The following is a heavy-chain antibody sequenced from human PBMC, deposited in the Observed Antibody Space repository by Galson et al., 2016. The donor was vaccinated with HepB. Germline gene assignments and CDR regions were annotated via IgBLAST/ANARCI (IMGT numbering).Heavy chain of an antibody. Sequence: SLRLSCAASGFTFSSYALSWVRQAPGKGLEWVSAITGCGGGTYYADSVKGRFTVSRDNSKNTLFLQMNSLSADDTAVYYCARDPGALYNHLGSDVNQYGMDVWGQGTTVTVSS. V-gene: IGHV3-23*01. J-gene: IGHJ6*02. CDR1: GFTFSSYA. CDR2: ITGCGGGT. CDR3: ARDPGALYNHLGSDVNQYGMDV. D-gene: IGHD3-3*02.